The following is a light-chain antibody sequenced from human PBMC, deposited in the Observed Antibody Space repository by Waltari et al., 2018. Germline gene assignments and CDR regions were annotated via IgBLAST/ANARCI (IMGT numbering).Light chain of an antibody. J-gene: IGLJ3*02. V-gene: IGLV1-51*01. Sequence: QSVLTQAPSVSAAPGQTVTISCSGTTPNIGNNYVSWYQQLPGAAPKIVIYEDKRRPSGIPDRFSGSKSGASATLGITGLQTGDEADYYCGSWDSSLGIGVLGGGTRLTVL. CDR3: GSWDSSLGIGV. CDR1: TPNIGNNY. CDR2: EDK.